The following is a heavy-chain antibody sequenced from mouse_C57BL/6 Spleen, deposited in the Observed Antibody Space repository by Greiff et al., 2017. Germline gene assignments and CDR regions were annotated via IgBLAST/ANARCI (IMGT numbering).Heavy chain of an antibody. CDR2: IYPRSGNT. J-gene: IGHJ3*01. Sequence: VQLVESGAELARPGASVTLSCKASGYTFTSYGISWVKQRTGQGLEWIGEIYPRSGNTYYNEKVKGKATLTADKSSRTAYMELRSLTSEDSAVSVCARRGEKDGSRFAYWGQGTLVTVSA. V-gene: IGHV1-81*01. D-gene: IGHD2-3*01. CDR3: ARRGEKDGSRFAY. CDR1: GYTFTSYG.